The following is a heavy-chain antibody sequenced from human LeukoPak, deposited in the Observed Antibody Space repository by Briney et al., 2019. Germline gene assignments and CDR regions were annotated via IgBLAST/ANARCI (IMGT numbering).Heavy chain of an antibody. CDR1: GGSISSYY. CDR3: ARTVYGDDAFDI. J-gene: IGHJ3*02. Sequence: PSETLSLTCTVSGGSISSYYWSWIRQPPGKGLEWIGYIYYSESTNYNPSLKSRVTISVDTSKNQFSLKLSSVTAADTAVYYCARTVYGDDAFDIWGQGTMVTVSS. CDR2: IYYSEST. D-gene: IGHD5/OR15-5a*01. V-gene: IGHV4-59*01.